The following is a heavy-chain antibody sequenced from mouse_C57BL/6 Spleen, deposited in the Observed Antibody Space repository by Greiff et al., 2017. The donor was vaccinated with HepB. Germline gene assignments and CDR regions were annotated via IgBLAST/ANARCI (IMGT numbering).Heavy chain of an antibody. CDR3: ARMGESSYFDY. J-gene: IGHJ2*01. Sequence: QVQLQQPGAELVMPGASVKLSCKASGYTFTSYWMHWVKQRPGQGLEWIGEIDPSDSYTNYNQKFKGKSTLTVDKSSSTAYMQLSSLTSEDSAVYYCARMGESSYFDYWGQGTTRTVSS. CDR2: IDPSDSYT. V-gene: IGHV1-69*01. D-gene: IGHD2-3*01. CDR1: GYTFTSYW.